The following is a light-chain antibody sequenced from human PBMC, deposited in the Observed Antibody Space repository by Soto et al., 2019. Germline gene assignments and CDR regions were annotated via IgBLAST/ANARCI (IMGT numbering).Light chain of an antibody. CDR3: SAYAGRYIYV. V-gene: IGLV2-11*01. Sequence: QSVLTQPRSVSGSPGQSATISCTGASSDVGAYDYVSWYQQHPGKAPKLMIYDVTKRPSGVPDRFSGSKSGNTASLTISGLQAEDEADYYCSAYAGRYIYVFGTGTKVTVL. CDR2: DVT. CDR1: SSDVGAYDY. J-gene: IGLJ1*01.